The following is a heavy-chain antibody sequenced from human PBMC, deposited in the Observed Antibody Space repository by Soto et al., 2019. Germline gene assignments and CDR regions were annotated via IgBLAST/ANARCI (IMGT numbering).Heavy chain of an antibody. V-gene: IGHV2-5*02. Sequence: QITLKESGPTLVKPTQTLTLTCTFSGFSLSADGVGVGWIRQPPGKALEWLALIYWDDDQRYSPSLKTRLTIIKDTSKHQVVLTMTNMEPVDTATYYCAHAYGGTSWPNDAFDVWGQGTVVTVSS. CDR1: GFSLSADGVG. CDR2: IYWDDDQ. J-gene: IGHJ3*01. D-gene: IGHD2-2*01. CDR3: AHAYGGTSWPNDAFDV.